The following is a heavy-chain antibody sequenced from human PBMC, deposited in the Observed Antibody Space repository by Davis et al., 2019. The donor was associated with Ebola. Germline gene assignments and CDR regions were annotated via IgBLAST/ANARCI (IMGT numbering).Heavy chain of an antibody. CDR1: GGSFSGHY. Sequence: SETLSLTCAVYGGSFSGHYWSWIRQPPGKGLEWIGEINHSGSTNYDPSLKSRVTISVDTSKSQFSLKVSSVTAADTAVYYCARGLGYFDWGRYWGQGTMVTVSS. D-gene: IGHD3-9*01. CDR2: INHSGST. J-gene: IGHJ3*01. V-gene: IGHV4-34*01. CDR3: ARGLGYFDWGRY.